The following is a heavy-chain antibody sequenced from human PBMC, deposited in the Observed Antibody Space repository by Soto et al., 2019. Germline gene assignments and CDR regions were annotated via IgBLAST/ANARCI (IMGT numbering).Heavy chain of an antibody. CDR3: ARDLGWLEFDY. D-gene: IGHD6-19*01. Sequence: ASVKVSCKASGYTFTGYYMHCVRQAPGQGLEWMGWINPNSGGTNYAQKFQGWVTMTRDTSISTAYMELSRLRSDDTAVYYCARDLGWLEFDYWGQGTLVTVSS. CDR1: GYTFTGYY. V-gene: IGHV1-2*04. J-gene: IGHJ4*02. CDR2: INPNSGGT.